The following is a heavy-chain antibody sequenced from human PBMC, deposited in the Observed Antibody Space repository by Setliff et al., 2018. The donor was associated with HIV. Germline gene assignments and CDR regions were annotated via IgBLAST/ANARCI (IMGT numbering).Heavy chain of an antibody. D-gene: IGHD3-10*01. CDR3: ARHTIDISLLVVQDPGPFDV. J-gene: IGHJ3*01. V-gene: IGHV5-51*01. CDR2: IYPQDSDT. Sequence: GESLKISCTGSGYSFSNHWIGWVRQMPGRGLEWVGIIYPQDSDTRYSPSFEGHVTISADTSRYTAYLQWSALKASDTATYYCARHTIDISLLVVQDPGPFDVWGRGTLVTVS. CDR1: GYSFSNHW.